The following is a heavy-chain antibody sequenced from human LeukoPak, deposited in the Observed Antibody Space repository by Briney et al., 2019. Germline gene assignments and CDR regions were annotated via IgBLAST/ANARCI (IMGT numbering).Heavy chain of an antibody. Sequence: GGSLRLSCAASGFTFNSFSMNWVRLAPGKGLEWVSSISSSTIYTYYADSVKGRFTISRDNAKNSLYLQMNSLRAEDTAVYYCARGGSGNWNAPFDYWGQGTLVTVSS. CDR1: GFTFNSFS. J-gene: IGHJ4*02. CDR2: ISSSTIYT. V-gene: IGHV3-21*01. CDR3: ARGGSGNWNAPFDY. D-gene: IGHD1-1*01.